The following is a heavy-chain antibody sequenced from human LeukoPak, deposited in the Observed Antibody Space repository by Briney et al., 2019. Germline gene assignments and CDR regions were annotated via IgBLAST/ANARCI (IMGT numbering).Heavy chain of an antibody. CDR2: ISGSGGST. D-gene: IGHD2-2*01. CDR1: GFTFSSYP. Sequence: GGPLKLSCPPSGFTFSSYPLSGVRRPPGKGLGWASVISGSGGSTYYADSVKGRFTISRDNSKNSLYLQMNSLTAEDTAVYYCARLHCSTTSCYGKYYFDYWGQGTLVTVSS. V-gene: IGHV3-23*01. J-gene: IGHJ4*02. CDR3: ARLHCSTTSCYGKYYFDY.